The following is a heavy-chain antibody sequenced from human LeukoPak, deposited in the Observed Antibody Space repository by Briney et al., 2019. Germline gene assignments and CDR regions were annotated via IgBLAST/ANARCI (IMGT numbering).Heavy chain of an antibody. V-gene: IGHV3-43*02. CDR1: GFIFDNYA. Sequence: PGGSLRLSWAAPGFIFDNYAIHGVRQAPGKGLEWVSLISGDGGSTFYADSVRGRFTISRDNTRKSLSLQMSSLRSEDTALYYCARESETSGWYDYWGQGTLVTVSS. CDR2: ISGDGGST. D-gene: IGHD6-19*01. J-gene: IGHJ4*02. CDR3: ARESETSGWYDY.